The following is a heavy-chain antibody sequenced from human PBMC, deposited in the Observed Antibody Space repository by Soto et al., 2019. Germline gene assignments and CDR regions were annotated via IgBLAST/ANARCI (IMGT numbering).Heavy chain of an antibody. Sequence: QVHLQESGPGLVKPSETLSLTCAVSGGSISSYYWSWIRQPPGKGLEWIGYIYYSGSTNYNPSLKSRVPPAVDTSKDQFSLRLPSVTAADAAVYYCARHVVAVPNSRWWYFDLWGRGTLVTVSS. D-gene: IGHD2-15*01. CDR2: IYYSGST. CDR1: GGSISSYY. CDR3: ARHVVAVPNSRWWYFDL. V-gene: IGHV4-59*08. J-gene: IGHJ2*01.